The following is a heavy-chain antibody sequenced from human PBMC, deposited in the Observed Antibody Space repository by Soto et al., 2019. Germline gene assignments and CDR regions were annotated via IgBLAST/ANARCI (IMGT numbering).Heavy chain of an antibody. V-gene: IGHV1-18*01. D-gene: IGHD4-17*01. Sequence: QVEVVQSGPEVKKPGASVKVSCTASGYNFNACGISWVRQAPGQGLEWMGWISSHTGTTNYAQNLQGRVTMTTDTSTTTGYMELRSLTSDDTAVYYCARDCGTAVTTHYLDFWGQGSLVTVSS. CDR3: ARDCGTAVTTHYLDF. CDR2: ISSHTGTT. J-gene: IGHJ4*02. CDR1: GYNFNACG.